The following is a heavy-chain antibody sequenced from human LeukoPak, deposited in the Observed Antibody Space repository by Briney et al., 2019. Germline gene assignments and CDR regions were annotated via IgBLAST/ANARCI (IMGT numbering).Heavy chain of an antibody. Sequence: GGSLRLSCEASGFTFTTYSMNWVRQAPGKGLEWVSSIIVYTYYADSVKGRFTISRDNAKNSLFLQMNSLRAEDTAVYFCARVYGSGPFYYYGMDVWGQGTTGT. CDR3: ARVYGSGPFYYYGMDV. J-gene: IGHJ6*02. CDR2: IIVYT. V-gene: IGHV3-21*01. D-gene: IGHD3-10*01. CDR1: GFTFTTYS.